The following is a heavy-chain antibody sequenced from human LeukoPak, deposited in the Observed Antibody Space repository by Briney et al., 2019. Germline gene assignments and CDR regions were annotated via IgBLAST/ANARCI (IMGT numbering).Heavy chain of an antibody. CDR3: ARDRSVAVAGLIDY. Sequence: GRSLRLSCAASGFTVSSNYMSWVRQAPGKGLEWVSVIYSGGSTYYADSVKGRFTISRDNSKNTLYLQMNSLRAEDTAVYYCARDRSVAVAGLIDYWGQGTLVTVSS. D-gene: IGHD6-19*01. V-gene: IGHV3-66*01. CDR1: GFTVSSNY. CDR2: IYSGGST. J-gene: IGHJ4*02.